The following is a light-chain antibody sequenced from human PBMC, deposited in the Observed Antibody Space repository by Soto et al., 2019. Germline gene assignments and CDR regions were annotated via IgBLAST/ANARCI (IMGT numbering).Light chain of an antibody. J-gene: IGLJ2*01. CDR3: SSYASSGTVV. V-gene: IGLV2-14*01. CDR1: SSDVGGYNY. CDR2: DVS. Sequence: QSVLTQPASVSGTPGQSITISRTGTSSDVGGYNYVSWYQQHPGKAPKLIIYDVSNRPSGVSDRFSGSKSGNTASLTISGLQAEDETDYYCSSYASSGTVVFGGGTQLTVL.